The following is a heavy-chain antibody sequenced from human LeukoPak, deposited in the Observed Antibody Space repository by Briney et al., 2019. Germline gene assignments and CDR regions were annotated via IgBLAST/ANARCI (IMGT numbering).Heavy chain of an antibody. CDR1: GGSISSSNW. Sequence: SGTLSLTCAVSGGSISSSNWWSWVRQPPGKGLEWIGEIYHSGSTNYNPSLKSRVTISVDKSKNQFSLKLSSVTAADTAVYYCARVCRNYDILTGYHYPNWFDPWGQGTLVTVSS. CDR2: IYHSGST. D-gene: IGHD3-9*01. V-gene: IGHV4-4*02. J-gene: IGHJ5*02. CDR3: ARVCRNYDILTGYHYPNWFDP.